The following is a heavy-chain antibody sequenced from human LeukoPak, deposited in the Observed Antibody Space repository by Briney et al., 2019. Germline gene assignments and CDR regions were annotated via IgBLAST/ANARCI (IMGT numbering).Heavy chain of an antibody. J-gene: IGHJ3*02. D-gene: IGHD6-13*01. Sequence: SQTLPLTFAICVDSGCSNSAAGNWTRQSPSRGVEWLGRTYYRSKWYNEYAVSVKSRITINPATSKDHFSLQLNSVTPEDTAVYYCARGPAGTGAFDIWGQGTMVTVSS. V-gene: IGHV6-1*01. CDR3: ARGPAGTGAFDI. CDR1: VDSGCSNSAA. CDR2: TYYRSKWYN.